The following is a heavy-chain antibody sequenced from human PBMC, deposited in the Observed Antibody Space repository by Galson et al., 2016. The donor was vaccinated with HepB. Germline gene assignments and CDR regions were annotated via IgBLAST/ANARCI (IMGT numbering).Heavy chain of an antibody. D-gene: IGHD2-15*01. Sequence: SLRLSCAASGFTFRKYGMHWVRQPPGKGLEWVALIAYDGSVKYLGDSVKGRFTISRDTSKKTLNLEMNSLRPEDTAVYYCEKQKVEFYSNPLLGQMDVWGQGTTVSVSS. CDR1: GFTFRKYG. V-gene: IGHV3-30*18. CDR2: IAYDGSVK. CDR3: EKQKVEFYSNPLLGQMDV. J-gene: IGHJ6*02.